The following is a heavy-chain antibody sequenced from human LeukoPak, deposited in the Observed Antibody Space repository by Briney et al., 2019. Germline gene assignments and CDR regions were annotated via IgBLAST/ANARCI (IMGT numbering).Heavy chain of an antibody. CDR3: AASTYGSGSYVALDS. Sequence: GESLKISCKGSGYSLTNYWIGWVRQMPGKGLEWMGLIYPGDSDTRYSPSFQGQVTISADKSTSTAYVQWSSLKASDSAMYYCAASTYGSGSYVALDSWGQGTLVTVSS. CDR2: IYPGDSDT. V-gene: IGHV5-51*01. CDR1: GYSLTNYW. D-gene: IGHD3-10*01. J-gene: IGHJ4*02.